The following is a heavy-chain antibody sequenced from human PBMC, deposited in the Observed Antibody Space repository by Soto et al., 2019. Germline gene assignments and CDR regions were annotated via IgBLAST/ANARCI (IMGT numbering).Heavy chain of an antibody. CDR2: TYYRSKWYN. Sequence: SQTLSRTCAISGDSVSSNSAAWNWIRQSPSRGLEWLGRTYYRSKWYNDYAVSVKSRMTINPDTSKNQFFLHLNSVTPEDTAVYYCARGAMYGSGSYSVFDYWGQGIPVTVSS. V-gene: IGHV6-1*01. D-gene: IGHD3-10*01. CDR3: ARGAMYGSGSYSVFDY. CDR1: GDSVSSNSAA. J-gene: IGHJ4*02.